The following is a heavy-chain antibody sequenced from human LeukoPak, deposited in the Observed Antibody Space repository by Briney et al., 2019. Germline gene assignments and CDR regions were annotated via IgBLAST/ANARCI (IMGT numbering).Heavy chain of an antibody. D-gene: IGHD3-10*01. V-gene: IGHV3-66*01. CDR3: ARDGVRGNYYRYFVL. CDR2: IFGGGAT. CDR1: GFTVSTSY. J-gene: IGHJ2*01. Sequence: TGGSQRHSCAASGFTVSTSYMSWVRQAPGKGLEWVSAIFGGGATFYADAVKGTFIISRDNSENTVHLEMNSLRPEDTAVYYCARDGVRGNYYRYFVLWGCGTLVTVS.